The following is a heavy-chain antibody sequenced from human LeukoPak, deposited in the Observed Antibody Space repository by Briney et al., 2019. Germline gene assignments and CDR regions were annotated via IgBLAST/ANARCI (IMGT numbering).Heavy chain of an antibody. CDR2: IYYSGST. Sequence: PSETLSLTCTVSGGSISSYYWSWIREPLGTGLEWIGYIYYSGSTNYNPSLKSRVTISVDTSKNQFSLKLSSVTAADTAVYYCARFYGDYPFYYYYYYGMDVWGQGTTVTVSS. CDR1: GGSISSYY. V-gene: IGHV4-59*01. D-gene: IGHD4-17*01. CDR3: ARFYGDYPFYYYYYYGMDV. J-gene: IGHJ6*02.